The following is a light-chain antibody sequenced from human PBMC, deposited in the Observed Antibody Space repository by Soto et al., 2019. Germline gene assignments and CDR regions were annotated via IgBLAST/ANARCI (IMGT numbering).Light chain of an antibody. V-gene: IGLV1-40*01. CDR1: NANIGAGHG. J-gene: IGLJ1*01. Sequence: QSVLTQPPSVSGAPGQRVIISCTGSNANIGAGHGVHWYQQFPGMAPKLLIFGHINRPSGVPDRFSGSKSSTSASLAITGLQAEDEADYYCQSYDTALRAYVFGPGTKVNVL. CDR3: QSYDTALRAYV. CDR2: GHI.